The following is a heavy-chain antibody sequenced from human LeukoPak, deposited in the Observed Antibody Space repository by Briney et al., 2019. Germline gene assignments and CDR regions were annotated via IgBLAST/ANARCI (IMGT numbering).Heavy chain of an antibody. V-gene: IGHV3-23*01. D-gene: IGHD5-12*01. CDR3: AKEYVDIVATIKPADY. CDR2: IGGSGGGT. J-gene: IGHJ4*02. Sequence: GGSLRLSCAASGFTFRSYAMSWVRQAPGKGLEWVSAIGGSGGGTYYADSVKGRFTISRDNSKNTLYLQMNSLRAEDTAVYYCAKEYVDIVATIKPADYWGQGTLVTVSS. CDR1: GFTFRSYA.